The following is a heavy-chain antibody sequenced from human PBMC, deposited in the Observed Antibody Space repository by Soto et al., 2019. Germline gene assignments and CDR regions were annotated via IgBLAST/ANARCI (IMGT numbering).Heavy chain of an antibody. CDR3: AKAKNDYNWDNRPPFDY. D-gene: IGHD1-20*01. Sequence: EVQLLESGGGVVQPGGSLRLSCEASGFTLRNYAMTWIRQAPGKGLEWVSLISANDVGTYYAESVKTRSTISTDQSRNTVYPQMDSLRADDTAIYYCAKAKNDYNWDNRPPFDYWGQGTLVTVSS. V-gene: IGHV3-23*01. CDR1: GFTLRNYA. J-gene: IGHJ4*02. CDR2: ISANDVGT.